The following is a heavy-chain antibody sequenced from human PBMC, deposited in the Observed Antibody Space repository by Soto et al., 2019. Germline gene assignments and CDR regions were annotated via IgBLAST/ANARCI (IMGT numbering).Heavy chain of an antibody. CDR3: ARGIEGWYQGRYYYGMDV. J-gene: IGHJ6*02. Sequence: QVQLQESGPGLVKPSETLSLTCTVSGGSVSSGSYYWSWIRQPPGKGLEWIGYIYYSGSTNYNPSLKSRGTISVDTSKNQFALKLSSVPAADTAVYSCARGIEGWYQGRYYYGMDVWGQGTTVTVSS. D-gene: IGHD6-19*01. CDR1: GGSVSSGSYY. CDR2: IYYSGST. V-gene: IGHV4-61*01.